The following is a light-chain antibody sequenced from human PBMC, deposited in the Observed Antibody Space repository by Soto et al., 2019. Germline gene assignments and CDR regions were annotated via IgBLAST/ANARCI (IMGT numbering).Light chain of an antibody. CDR3: QQYGSSPGT. Sequence: EIGMTQSPTTLSVSPGERATLSCRASQSVRSNVAWYQQIPGQAPRLLIYGASSRGTGIPDRFSGSGSGTDFTLTISRLEPEDFVVYSCQQYGSSPGTFGQGTRLEIK. CDR2: GAS. CDR1: QSVRSN. V-gene: IGKV3-20*01. J-gene: IGKJ5*01.